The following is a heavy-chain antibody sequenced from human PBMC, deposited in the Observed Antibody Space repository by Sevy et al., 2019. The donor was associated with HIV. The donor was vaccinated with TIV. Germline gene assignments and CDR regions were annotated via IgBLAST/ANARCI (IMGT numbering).Heavy chain of an antibody. Sequence: GGSLRLSCAVSGFSFDSYGMTWVRQAPGKGLEWVSGISGSGTRTYYADSVKGRFSISRDNSKNRLYLQMNSLRSEDTAVYYCAKGAGYYDSSGPSAYWGQGTLVTVSS. CDR1: GFSFDSYG. J-gene: IGHJ4*02. V-gene: IGHV3-23*01. CDR2: ISGSGTRT. CDR3: AKGAGYYDSSGPSAY. D-gene: IGHD3-22*01.